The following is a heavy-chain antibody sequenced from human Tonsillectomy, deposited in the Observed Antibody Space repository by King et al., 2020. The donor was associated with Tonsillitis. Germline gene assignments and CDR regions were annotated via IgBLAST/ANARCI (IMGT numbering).Heavy chain of an antibody. V-gene: IGHV1-69*06. D-gene: IGHD3-10*01. CDR3: ARSYYGSGSSYSAFDY. CDR1: GGTFTNYA. J-gene: IGHJ4*02. CDR2: VIPIFDTP. Sequence: VQLVESGAEVKKPGSSVKVSCKTSGGTFTNYAINWVRQAPGQGLEWMGGVIPIFDTPDYAQKFQGRVTITADKSTSTAYMELSSLRSEDTAVYYCARSYYGSGSSYSAFDYWGQGTLVTVSS.